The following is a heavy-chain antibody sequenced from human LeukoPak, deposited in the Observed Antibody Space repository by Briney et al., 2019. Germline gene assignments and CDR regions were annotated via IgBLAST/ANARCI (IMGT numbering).Heavy chain of an antibody. V-gene: IGHV3-48*04. J-gene: IGHJ4*02. CDR3: ARGSDYLFDC. D-gene: IGHD4-17*01. Sequence: GGSLRLSCVASGFIVSNNYLNWVRQAPGKGLEWVSCISSSSTTIYYADSVKGRFTVSRDNAKNSLYLQMNSLRVEDTAVYYCARGSDYLFDCWGQGTLVTVSS. CDR2: ISSSSTTI. CDR1: GFIVSNNY.